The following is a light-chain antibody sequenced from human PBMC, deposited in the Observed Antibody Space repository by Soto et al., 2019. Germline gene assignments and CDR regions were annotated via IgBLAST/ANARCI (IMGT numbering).Light chain of an antibody. CDR3: QQYNSYSQVT. CDR2: DAS. V-gene: IGKV1-5*01. J-gene: IGKJ1*01. CDR1: QSISSW. Sequence: DIQMTQSPSTMSASVGDRVTITCRASQSISSWLAWYQQKPGKAPKLLSYDASSLESGVPSRFSGSGSGTEFTLTISSLQPDDWATYYCQQYNSYSQVTFGQGTKVEIK.